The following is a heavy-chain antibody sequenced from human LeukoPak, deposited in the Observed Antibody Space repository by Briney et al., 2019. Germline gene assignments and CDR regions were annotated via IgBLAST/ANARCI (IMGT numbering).Heavy chain of an antibody. J-gene: IGHJ3*02. CDR2: IYPGDSDT. D-gene: IGHD2-21*02. CDR1: GYSFTTYW. V-gene: IGHV5-51*01. Sequence: GESLKISCTASGYSFTTYWIGWVRQMPGKGLEWMGIIYPGDSDTRYSPSFQGQVTISADKSISTAYLQWSSLKASDTAIYHCARWVTAGRGKKDAFDIWGQGTMVTVSS. CDR3: ARWVTAGRGKKDAFDI.